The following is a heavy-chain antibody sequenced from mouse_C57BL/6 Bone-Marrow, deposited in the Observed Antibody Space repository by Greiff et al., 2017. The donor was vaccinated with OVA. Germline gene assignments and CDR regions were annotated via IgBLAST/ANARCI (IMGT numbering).Heavy chain of an antibody. Sequence: QVQLKESGPELVKPGASVKISCKASGYAFSSSWMNWVKQRPGKGLEWIGRIYPGDGDTNYNGKFKGKATLTADKSSSTAYMQLSSLTSEDSAVYFCARFDGPSFAYWGQGTLVTVSA. J-gene: IGHJ3*01. CDR1: GYAFSSSW. CDR2: IYPGDGDT. CDR3: ARFDGPSFAY. V-gene: IGHV1-82*01. D-gene: IGHD1-2*01.